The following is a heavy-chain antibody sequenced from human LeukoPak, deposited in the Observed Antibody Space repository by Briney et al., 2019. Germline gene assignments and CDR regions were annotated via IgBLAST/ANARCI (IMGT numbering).Heavy chain of an antibody. V-gene: IGHV3-30*18. CDR3: AKDAYGSGSYFTH. CDR1: GFTFSSYG. D-gene: IGHD3-10*01. J-gene: IGHJ4*02. Sequence: PGGSLRLSCAASGFTFSSYGMHWVRQAPGKGLEWVAVISYDGSNKYYADSVKGRFTISRDNSKNTQYLQMNSLRAEDTAVYYCAKDAYGSGSYFTHWGQGTLVTVSS. CDR2: ISYDGSNK.